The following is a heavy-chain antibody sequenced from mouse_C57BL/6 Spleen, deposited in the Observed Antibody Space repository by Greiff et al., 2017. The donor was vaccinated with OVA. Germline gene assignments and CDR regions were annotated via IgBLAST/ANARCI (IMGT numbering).Heavy chain of an antibody. CDR2: ISDGGSYT. CDR1: GFTFSSYA. Sequence: EVQLVESGGGLVKPGGSLKLSCAASGFTFSSYAMSWVRQTPEKRLEWVATISDGGSYTYYPDNVKGRFTISRDNAKNNLYLQMSHLKSEDTAMYYCARDRGYSNYAFDYWGQGTTLTVSS. D-gene: IGHD2-5*01. J-gene: IGHJ2*01. V-gene: IGHV5-4*01. CDR3: ARDRGYSNYAFDY.